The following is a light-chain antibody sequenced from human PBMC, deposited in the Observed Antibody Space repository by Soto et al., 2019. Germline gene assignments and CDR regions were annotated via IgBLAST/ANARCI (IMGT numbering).Light chain of an antibody. V-gene: IGKV3-20*01. CDR2: DAS. J-gene: IGKJ2*01. CDR1: QSVSSSY. Sequence: EIVLTQSPGTLSLSPGERATLSCRASQSVSSSYLAWYQQKPGQAPRPLIYDASSRATGVPDRFSGSGSGTDFSLTISRLEPEDVSVYYCQQYGSSPYTFGQGTKLEIK. CDR3: QQYGSSPYT.